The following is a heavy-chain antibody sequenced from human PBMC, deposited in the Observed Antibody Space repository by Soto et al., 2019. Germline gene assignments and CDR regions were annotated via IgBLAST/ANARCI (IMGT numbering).Heavy chain of an antibody. J-gene: IGHJ4*02. V-gene: IGHV4-39*01. Sequence: PPETLSLTCAVSGGSIRSSTSYWGWIRQPPGKGLEWLGSFPLSGYTYYNPSLKSRFTISVDTSRNKFSLKVNSVTAADMAVYYWARQGDHYVYSGYYYWGQGTLFTVSS. CDR3: ARQGDHYVYSGYYY. CDR1: GGSIRSSTSY. CDR2: FPLSGYT. D-gene: IGHD3-22*01.